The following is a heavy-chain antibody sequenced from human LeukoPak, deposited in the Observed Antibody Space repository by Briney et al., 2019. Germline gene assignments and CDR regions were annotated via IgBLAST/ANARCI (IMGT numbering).Heavy chain of an antibody. Sequence: GGSLRLSCAASGFTFSSYAMHWVRQAPGKGLEWVAVISYDGSNKYYADSVKGRFTISRDNSKNTLYLQMNSLRAEDTAVYYCARGAPRYCSGGSCSHFDYWGQGTLVTVSS. CDR3: ARGAPRYCSGGSCSHFDY. V-gene: IGHV3-30-3*01. D-gene: IGHD2-15*01. CDR1: GFTFSSYA. CDR2: ISYDGSNK. J-gene: IGHJ4*02.